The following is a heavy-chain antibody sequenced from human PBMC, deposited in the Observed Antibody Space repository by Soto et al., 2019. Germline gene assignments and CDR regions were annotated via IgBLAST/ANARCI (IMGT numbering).Heavy chain of an antibody. CDR3: AKSMLWFGEFDL. Sequence: EVQLVESGGALVQPGKSLTLSCAASGFTFDDYGMHWVRQAPGKGLEWVSGISWNSGTTDYADSVKGRFTISRDNARNSPFLQMNSLRPEDTALYYCAKSMLWFGEFDLRGRGTLVTVSS. J-gene: IGHJ4*02. D-gene: IGHD3-10*01. V-gene: IGHV3-9*01. CDR1: GFTFDDYG. CDR2: ISWNSGTT.